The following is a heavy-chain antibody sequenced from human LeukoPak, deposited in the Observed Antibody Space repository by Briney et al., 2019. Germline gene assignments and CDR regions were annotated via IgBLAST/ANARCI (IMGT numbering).Heavy chain of an antibody. CDR1: GFTFSSYS. CDR2: ISSSSSYI. J-gene: IGHJ6*02. CDR3: ARGEYDFWSGYPIYGMDV. V-gene: IGHV3-21*01. D-gene: IGHD3-3*01. Sequence: GGSLRLSCAASGFTFSSYSMNWVRQAPGKGLEWVSSISSSSSYIYYADSVKGRFTISRDNAKNSLYLQMNSLRAEDTAVYYCARGEYDFWSGYPIYGMDVWSQGTTVTVSS.